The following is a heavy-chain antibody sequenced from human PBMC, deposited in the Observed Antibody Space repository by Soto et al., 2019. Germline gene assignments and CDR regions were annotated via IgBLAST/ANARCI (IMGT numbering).Heavy chain of an antibody. V-gene: IGHV4-34*01. J-gene: IGHJ4*02. Sequence: PSETLSLTCAVYGGSFSGYYWSWIRQPPGKGLEWIGEINHSGSTNYNPSLKSRVTISVDTSKNQFSLKLSSVTAADTAVYYCARGKGSLLWFGELHPQNYWGQGTLVTVSS. CDR1: GGSFSGYY. CDR2: INHSGST. CDR3: ARGKGSLLWFGELHPQNY. D-gene: IGHD3-10*01.